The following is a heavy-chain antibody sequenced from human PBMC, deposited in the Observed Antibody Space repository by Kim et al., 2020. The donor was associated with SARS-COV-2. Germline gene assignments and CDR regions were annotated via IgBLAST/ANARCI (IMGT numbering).Heavy chain of an antibody. CDR3: ASVTVDYYYDSSGYRYYFDS. CDR1: GGSISSSNW. J-gene: IGHJ4*02. CDR2: IYHSGST. D-gene: IGHD3-22*01. Sequence: SETLSLTCAVSGGSISSSNWWSWVRQPPGKGLEWIGEIYHSGSTNYNPSLKSRVTISVDKSKNQFSLKLSSVTAADTAVYYCASVTVDYYYDSSGYRYYFDSWGQGTLVTVSS. V-gene: IGHV4-4*02.